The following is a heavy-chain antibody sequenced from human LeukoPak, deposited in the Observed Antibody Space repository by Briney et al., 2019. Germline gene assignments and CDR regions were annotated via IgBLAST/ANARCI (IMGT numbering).Heavy chain of an antibody. J-gene: IGHJ4*02. CDR2: IYYSGST. Sequence: SETLSLTCTVSGGSISSYYWSWIRQPPGKGLEWIGYIYYSGSTNYNPSLKSRVTISVDTSKNQFSLKLSSVTAADTAVYYCARVADYYDSSGYFDYWGQGTLVTVSS. CDR3: ARVADYYDSSGYFDY. D-gene: IGHD3-22*01. CDR1: GGSISSYY. V-gene: IGHV4-59*01.